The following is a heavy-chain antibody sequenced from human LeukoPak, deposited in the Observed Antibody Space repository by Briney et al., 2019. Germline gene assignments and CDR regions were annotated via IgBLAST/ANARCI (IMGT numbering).Heavy chain of an antibody. CDR2: INGDGSGT. CDR3: ARGIEGDPPALDS. J-gene: IGHJ5*01. D-gene: IGHD1-26*01. V-gene: IGHV3-74*01. Sequence: PGGSLRLSCAASGFTFSNYFMHWVRQAPGKGLVRVSRINGDGSGTNYADSLKGRCTISRDNAKNTVYLQMNSLRVEDTALYYCARGIEGDPPALDSWGQGTLVTVSA. CDR1: GFTFSNYF.